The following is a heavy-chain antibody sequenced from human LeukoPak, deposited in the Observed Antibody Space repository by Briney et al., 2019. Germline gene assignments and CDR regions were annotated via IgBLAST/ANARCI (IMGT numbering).Heavy chain of an antibody. V-gene: IGHV4-59*11. CDR2: VFDSGRT. Sequence: PSETLSLTCTVSGGSMTTHHWTWLRQTPGKGLEWIGYVFDSGRTKVNPSLTSRVTLSTDTSKNQLSLRLSSVTAADTAVYYCTTIKRGDIFGYFDFWGQGILVTVSS. CDR3: TTIKRGDIFGYFDF. D-gene: IGHD5-18*01. CDR1: GGSMTTHH. J-gene: IGHJ4*02.